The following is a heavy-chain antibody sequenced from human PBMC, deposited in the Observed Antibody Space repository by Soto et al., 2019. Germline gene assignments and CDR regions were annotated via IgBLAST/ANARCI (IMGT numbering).Heavy chain of an antibody. CDR2: ISGSGGTT. CDR3: ARDGSSSWYDGMDV. V-gene: IGHV3-23*01. CDR1: GFTFSSYA. J-gene: IGHJ6*02. Sequence: GGSLRLSCAASGFTFSSYAMSWVRQAPGKGLDWVSTISGSGGTTYYADSVKGRFTISRDNSKNTLYLQMSSLRAEDTAVYYCARDGSSSWYDGMDVWGQGTTVTAP. D-gene: IGHD6-13*01.